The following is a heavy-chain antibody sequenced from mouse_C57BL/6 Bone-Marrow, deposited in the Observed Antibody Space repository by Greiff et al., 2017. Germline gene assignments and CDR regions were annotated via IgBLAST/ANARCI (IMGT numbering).Heavy chain of an antibody. J-gene: IGHJ2*01. CDR3: ASRGY. V-gene: IGHV14-3*01. D-gene: IGHD3-3*01. CDR2: IDPANGKT. CDR1: GFNFKNTY. Sequence: EVQLQQSVAELVRPGASVKLSCTASGFNFKNTYMHWVKQRPEQGLEWIGRIDPANGKTKYAPKFQGKVTITADTSSNTAYLQLSRLTSEDTAIYYCASRGYWGQGTTLTVAS.